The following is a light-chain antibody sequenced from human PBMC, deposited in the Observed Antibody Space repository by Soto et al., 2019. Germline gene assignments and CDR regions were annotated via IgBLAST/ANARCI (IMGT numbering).Light chain of an antibody. CDR2: GAS. Sequence: IVLTQSPGTLSFSPGERATLSCRASQTVSSTYLAWYQQKPGQAPRLLIHGASSRATGIPDRFSGSGSGTDFTLTISRLEPEDFALYYCQQYGGSPPLTFGGGIKVEIK. J-gene: IGKJ4*01. V-gene: IGKV3-20*01. CDR3: QQYGGSPPLT. CDR1: QTVSSTY.